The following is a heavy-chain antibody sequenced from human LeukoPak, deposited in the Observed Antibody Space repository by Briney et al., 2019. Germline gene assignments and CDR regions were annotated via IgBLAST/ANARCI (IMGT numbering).Heavy chain of an antibody. D-gene: IGHD3-22*01. J-gene: IGHJ4*02. CDR3: ASSSNYYDSSGYYPFDY. CDR2: IYTSGST. Sequence: SETLSLTCTVSGRSISSYYWSWIRQPAGKGLEWIGRIYTSGSTNYNPSLKSRVTMSVDTSKNQFSLKLSSVTAADTAVYYCASSSNYYDSSGYYPFDYWGQGTLVTVSS. CDR1: GRSISSYY. V-gene: IGHV4-4*07.